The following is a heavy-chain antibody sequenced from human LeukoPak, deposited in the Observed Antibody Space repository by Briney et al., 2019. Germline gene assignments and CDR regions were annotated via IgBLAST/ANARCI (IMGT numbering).Heavy chain of an antibody. CDR2: LSGSGGST. CDR1: GFTFSSYA. Sequence: GGSLRLSCTASGFTFSSYAMNWVRQAPGKGLEWVSGLSGSGGSTYYADSVKGRFTISRDNSKNTLYLQMNSLRVEDTAVYYCAKAYTSGWYFCFDYWGQGALVTASS. V-gene: IGHV3-23*01. D-gene: IGHD6-19*01. CDR3: AKAYTSGWYFCFDY. J-gene: IGHJ4*02.